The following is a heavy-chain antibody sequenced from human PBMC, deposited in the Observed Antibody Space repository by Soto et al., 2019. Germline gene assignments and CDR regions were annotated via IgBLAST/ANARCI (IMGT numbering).Heavy chain of an antibody. V-gene: IGHV4-39*01. J-gene: IGHJ6*02. CDR2: IYYSGRT. CDR1: GGSISSSSYY. CDR3: AARCSTSCYRHYYYYGMDV. D-gene: IGHD2-2*01. Sequence: SETLSLTCTVSGGSISSSSYYWGWIRQPPGKGLEWIGSIYYSGRTYYNPSLKSRVTISVDTSKNQFSLKLNSVTAADTAVYYCAARCSTSCYRHYYYYGMDVWGQGTTVTVSS.